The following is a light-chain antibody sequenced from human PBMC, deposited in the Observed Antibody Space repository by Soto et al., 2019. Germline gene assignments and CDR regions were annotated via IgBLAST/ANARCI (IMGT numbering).Light chain of an antibody. V-gene: IGLV1-40*01. CDR2: ANN. CDR1: SSNIGAGYD. J-gene: IGLJ1*01. Sequence: QSVLTQPPSVSGAPGQRVSISCTGSSSNIGAGYDVHWYQHLPGTAPKLLIYANNNRPSGAPDRFSGSKSGTSASLAITVLQAEDEADYYCQSYDSSRSPLYVFGTGTKVTVL. CDR3: QSYDSSRSPLYV.